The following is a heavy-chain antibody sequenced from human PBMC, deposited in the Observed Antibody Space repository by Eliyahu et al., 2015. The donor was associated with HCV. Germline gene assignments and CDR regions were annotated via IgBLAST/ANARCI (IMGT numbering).Heavy chain of an antibody. CDR3: ASMPNTAMVHMLIGNFDY. Sequence: QVQLVQSGAEVKKPGASVKVSCKASGYTFTSYXXHWVRQAPGQGLEWMXTINPSGGTTSYAQKFQGRVTMSRDTSTSTVYMELSSLTSEDTAVYFCASMPNTAMVHMLIGNFDYWGQGTLVTVSS. CDR2: INPSGGTT. D-gene: IGHD5-18*01. CDR1: GYTFTSYX. V-gene: IGHV1-46*01. J-gene: IGHJ4*02.